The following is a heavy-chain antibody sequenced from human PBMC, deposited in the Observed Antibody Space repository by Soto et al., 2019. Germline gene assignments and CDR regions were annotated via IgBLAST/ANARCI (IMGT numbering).Heavy chain of an antibody. J-gene: IGHJ6*02. CDR1: GGTFSNYP. V-gene: IGHV1-69*13. CDR3: ARGNSLVMLAYSYGMDV. CDR2: IIPSIGTT. D-gene: IGHD3-16*01. Sequence: AASVKVSCKSSGGTFSNYPITWVRQAPGQGLEWVGGIIPSIGTTDFSQRFQGRVTITADESTTTAYMELSSLTSDDTAVYFCARGNSLVMLAYSYGMDVWGQGTPVTVSS.